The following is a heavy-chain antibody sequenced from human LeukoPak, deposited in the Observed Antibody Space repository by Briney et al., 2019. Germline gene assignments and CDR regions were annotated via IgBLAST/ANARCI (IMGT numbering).Heavy chain of an antibody. J-gene: IGHJ4*02. CDR2: IKSKADGGTT. CDR1: GFTFSSYW. CDR3: TTGYYYDSSGYYTLDY. D-gene: IGHD3-22*01. Sequence: GGSLRLSCAASGFTFSSYWMSWVRQAPGKGLEWVGRIKSKADGGTTDYAAPVKGRFTISRDDSKNTLYLQMNSLKTEDTAVYYCTTGYYYDSSGYYTLDYWGQGTLVTVSS. V-gene: IGHV3-15*01.